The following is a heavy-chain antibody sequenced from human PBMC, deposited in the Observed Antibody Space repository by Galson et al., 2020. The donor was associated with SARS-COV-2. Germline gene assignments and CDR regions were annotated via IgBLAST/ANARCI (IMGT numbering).Heavy chain of an antibody. D-gene: IGHD3-10*02. CDR3: ARDLFGGLLSPFDY. CDR2: VHYTGRT. V-gene: IGHV4-39*07. Sequence: SETLSLTCTVSGGSISSSSHYWGWIRQSPGKGLEWIGSVHYTGRTYYNPSLKSRVTISVDTSKNQFSLNLRSVTAADTAVYYCARDLFGGLLSPFDYWGQGTLVTVSS. CDR1: GGSISSSSHY. J-gene: IGHJ4*02.